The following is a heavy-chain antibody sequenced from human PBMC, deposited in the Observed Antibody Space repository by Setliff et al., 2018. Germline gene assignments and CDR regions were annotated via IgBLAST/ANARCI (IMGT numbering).Heavy chain of an antibody. D-gene: IGHD6-13*01. J-gene: IGHJ3*02. Sequence: PGGSLRLSCAASGFTFSSYGMHWVRQAPGKGLEWVAVIWYDGSNKYYADSVKGRFTISRDNSKNTLYLQMNSLRAEDTAVYYCAKGDITAGYAFDIWGQGTMVTV. CDR1: GFTFSSYG. CDR2: IWYDGSNK. CDR3: AKGDITAGYAFDI. V-gene: IGHV3-33*06.